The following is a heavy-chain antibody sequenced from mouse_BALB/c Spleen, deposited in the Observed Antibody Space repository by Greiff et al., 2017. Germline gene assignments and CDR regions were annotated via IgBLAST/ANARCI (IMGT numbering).Heavy chain of an antibody. J-gene: IGHJ4*01. CDR3: ARGGGYYAYYAMDY. CDR1: GYTFSSYW. CDR2: ILPGSGST. Sequence: QVQLKQSGAELMKPGASVKISCKATGYTFSSYWIEWVKQRPGHGLEWIGEILPGSGSTNYNEKFKGKATFTADTSSNTAYMQLSSLTSEDSAVYYCARGGGYYAYYAMDYWGQGTSVTVSS. V-gene: IGHV1-9*01. D-gene: IGHD2-3*01.